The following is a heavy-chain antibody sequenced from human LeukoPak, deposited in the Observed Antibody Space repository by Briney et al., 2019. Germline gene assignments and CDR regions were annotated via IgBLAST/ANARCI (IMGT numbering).Heavy chain of an antibody. CDR3: ATGYSGYRRSYYYGMDV. V-gene: IGHV3-53*04. CDR2: IYTDGST. Sequence: GGSLRLSCAASGFTVSSNYMTWVRQAPGKGLEWVSLIYTDGSTYYADSVKGRFTISRHNSKNTLYIQMNSLGADDTAVYYCATGYSGYRRSYYYGMDVWGQGTTVTVSS. CDR1: GFTVSSNY. J-gene: IGHJ6*02. D-gene: IGHD5-12*01.